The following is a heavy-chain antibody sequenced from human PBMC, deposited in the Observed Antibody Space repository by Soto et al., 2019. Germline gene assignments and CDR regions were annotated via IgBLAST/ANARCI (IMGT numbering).Heavy chain of an antibody. Sequence: ASVKVSCKVSGYTLTELSMHWVRQAPGKGLEWMGGFDPEDGETIYAQKFQGRVTMTEDTSTDTAYMELSSLRSDDTAVYYCAREGKFWGYYDILSGDYNAGWFDPWGQGTLVTVSS. V-gene: IGHV1-24*01. D-gene: IGHD3-9*01. CDR3: AREGKFWGYYDILSGDYNAGWFDP. CDR1: GYTLTELS. CDR2: FDPEDGET. J-gene: IGHJ5*02.